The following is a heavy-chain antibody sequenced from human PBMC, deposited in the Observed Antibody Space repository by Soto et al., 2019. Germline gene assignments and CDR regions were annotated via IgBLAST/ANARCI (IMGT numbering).Heavy chain of an antibody. CDR1: GGSISSSSYY. CDR3: ARQRRWLVNWFDP. Sequence: QLQLQESGPGLVKPSETLSLTCTVPGGSISSSSYYWGWIRQPPGKGLEWIGSMFYSGSTYYNPSLKSRVTISADTSKNHFSLKQSTVTAADTAVYYCARQRRWLVNWFDPWGQGTLVTVSS. D-gene: IGHD6-19*01. CDR2: MFYSGST. V-gene: IGHV4-39*01. J-gene: IGHJ5*02.